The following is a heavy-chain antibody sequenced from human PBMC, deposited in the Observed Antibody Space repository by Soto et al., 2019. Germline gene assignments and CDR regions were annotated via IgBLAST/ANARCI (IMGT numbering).Heavy chain of an antibody. J-gene: IGHJ6*02. Sequence: PSETLSLTCTVSGGSINSRYWWSWVRQSPGKGLEWIGYIYYRGSTNYNPSLNSRVTISVATSKNQFSLKLSSVTAADTAVYYCARVIGGYDILTGYGYYGMDVWGQGTTVTVSS. V-gene: IGHV4-59*01. CDR3: ARVIGGYDILTGYGYYGMDV. D-gene: IGHD3-9*01. CDR2: IYYRGST. CDR1: GGSINSRYW.